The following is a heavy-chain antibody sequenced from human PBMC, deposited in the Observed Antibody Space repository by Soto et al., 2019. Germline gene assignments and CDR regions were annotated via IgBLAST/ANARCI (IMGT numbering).Heavy chain of an antibody. CDR3: VRAISGSFAL. Sequence: EVQLVESGGGLVQSGGSLRLSCEASGFSFITYWMNWVRQAPGKGLEWLASIKEDGSGKQYVDSVKGRFTISRDNAKNSLYWQMNSLSEEETAVYYCVRAISGSFALWGQGTLVNVTS. V-gene: IGHV3-7*04. CDR1: GFSFITYW. CDR2: IKEDGSGK. D-gene: IGHD3-9*01. J-gene: IGHJ4*02.